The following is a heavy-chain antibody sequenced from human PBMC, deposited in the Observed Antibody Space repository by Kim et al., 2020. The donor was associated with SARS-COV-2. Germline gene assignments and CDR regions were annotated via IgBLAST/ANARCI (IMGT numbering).Heavy chain of an antibody. CDR3: ARDGSLGWNYVFDFDY. V-gene: IGHV3-30*07. D-gene: IGHD1-7*01. J-gene: IGHJ4*02. Sequence: VKGRFTISRDNSKNTLYLQMNSPRAEDTAVYYWARDGSLGWNYVFDFDYWGQGTLVTVSS.